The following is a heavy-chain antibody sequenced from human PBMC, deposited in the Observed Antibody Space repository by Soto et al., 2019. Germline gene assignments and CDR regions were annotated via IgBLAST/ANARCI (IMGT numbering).Heavy chain of an antibody. CDR1: GGSISSFY. V-gene: IGHV4-59*01. J-gene: IGHJ6*03. Sequence: SETLSLTSTVSGGSISSFYWSWIRQPPGKGLEWIGYIYYSGSTNYNPSLKSRVTISVDTSKNQFSLKLSSVTAADTAVYYCARSGDGSGSYYNFYYYYYMDVWGKGTTVTVSS. CDR3: ARSGDGSGSYYNFYYYYYMDV. CDR2: IYYSGST. D-gene: IGHD3-10*01.